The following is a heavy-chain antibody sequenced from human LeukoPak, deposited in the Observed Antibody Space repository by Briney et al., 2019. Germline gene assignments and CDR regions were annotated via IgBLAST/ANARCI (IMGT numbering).Heavy chain of an antibody. CDR3: VRDRNWAFDY. CDR2: INTKSKTI. J-gene: IGHJ4*02. D-gene: IGHD7-27*01. CDR1: GFTFSTYT. Sequence: GGSLRLSCAASGFTFSTYTMNWVRQAPGKGLEWVSFINTKSKTIYYADSVKGRFTISRDNGKSSLYLQMNSLRAEDTALYYCVRDRNWAFDYWGQGTLVTVSS. V-gene: IGHV3-48*01.